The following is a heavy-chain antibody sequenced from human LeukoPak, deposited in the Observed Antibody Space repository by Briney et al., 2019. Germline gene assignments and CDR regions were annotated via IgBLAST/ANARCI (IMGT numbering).Heavy chain of an antibody. Sequence: PGGSLRLSCAASGFTLNDHYMDWVRQPPGKGLEWVGRIKNKRGSYTADYAASVKGRFTISRDDSQNSLYLQMNSLKPEDTAVYYCGRDTATALDYWGQGTLVTVSS. V-gene: IGHV3-72*01. CDR2: IKNKRGSYTA. J-gene: IGHJ4*02. CDR1: GFTLNDHY. D-gene: IGHD2-21*02. CDR3: GRDTATALDY.